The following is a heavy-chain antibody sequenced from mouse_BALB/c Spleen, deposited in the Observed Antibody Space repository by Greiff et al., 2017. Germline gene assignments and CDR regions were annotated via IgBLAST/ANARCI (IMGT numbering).Heavy chain of an antibody. CDR1: GFTFSSYG. V-gene: IGHV5-6-3*01. Sequence: EVQLQQSGGGLVQPGGSLKLSCAASGFTFSSYGMSWVRQTPDKRLELVATINSNGGSTYYPDSVKGRFTISRDNAKNTLYLQMSSLKSEDTAMYYCASAPTGNAMDYWGQGTSVTVSS. CDR3: ASAPTGNAMDY. CDR2: INSNGGST. J-gene: IGHJ4*01. D-gene: IGHD2-10*01.